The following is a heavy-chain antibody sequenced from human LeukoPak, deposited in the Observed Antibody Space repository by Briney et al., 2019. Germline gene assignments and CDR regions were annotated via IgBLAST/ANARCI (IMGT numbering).Heavy chain of an antibody. CDR2: IYYSGST. J-gene: IGHJ4*02. D-gene: IGHD5-12*01. CDR3: ARVKVATITVDY. Sequence: SQTLSLTCTVSGGSISSGGYYWSWIRQHPGKGLEWIGYIYYSGSTYYNPSLKSRVTISVDTSENQFSLKLSSVTAADTAVYYCARVKVATITVDYWGQGTLVTVSS. CDR1: GGSISSGGYY. V-gene: IGHV4-31*03.